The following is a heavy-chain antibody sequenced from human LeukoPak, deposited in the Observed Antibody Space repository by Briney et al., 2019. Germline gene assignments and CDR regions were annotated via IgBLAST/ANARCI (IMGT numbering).Heavy chain of an antibody. D-gene: IGHD1-7*01. CDR1: GFTFSSYG. CDR2: ISGSGDST. Sequence: GGSLRLSCAASGFTFSSYGMSWVRQAPGKGLEWVSTISGSGDSTYYADSVKGRFTISRDNSKNTLYLQMNSLRAEDTAVYYCAKRRGLELLYYYYMDVWGKGTTVTVSS. J-gene: IGHJ6*03. V-gene: IGHV3-23*01. CDR3: AKRRGLELLYYYYMDV.